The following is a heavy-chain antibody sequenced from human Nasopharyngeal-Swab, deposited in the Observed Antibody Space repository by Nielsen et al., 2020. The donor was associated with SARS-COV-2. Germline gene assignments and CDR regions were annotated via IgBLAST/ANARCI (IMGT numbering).Heavy chain of an antibody. Sequence: GSLRLSCAMYGGSLSGYYWSWIRQPPGKGLEWIGEINHSGSTDYNPSHKSRVTISLDTSKNQFSLKLRSVTAADTAVYYCAEKGYTSSWYFYWGRGTLVTVSS. D-gene: IGHD6-13*01. V-gene: IGHV4-34*01. CDR3: AEKGYTSSWYFY. J-gene: IGHJ4*02. CDR1: GGSLSGYY. CDR2: INHSGST.